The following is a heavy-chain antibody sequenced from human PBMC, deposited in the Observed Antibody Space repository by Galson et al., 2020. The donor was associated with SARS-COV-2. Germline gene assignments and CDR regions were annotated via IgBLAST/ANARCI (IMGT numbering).Heavy chain of an antibody. Sequence: ASVKVSCKASGYTFTSYDINWVRQATGQGLEWMGWMNPNSGNTGYAQKFQGRVTMTRNTSISTAYMELSSLRSEDTAVYYCARGHVDFEGFSVTGWGKGTLVTVSS. CDR2: MNPNSGNT. CDR1: GYTFTSYD. V-gene: IGHV1-8*01. CDR3: ARGHVDFEGFSVTG. J-gene: IGHJ4*02. D-gene: IGHD3-9*01.